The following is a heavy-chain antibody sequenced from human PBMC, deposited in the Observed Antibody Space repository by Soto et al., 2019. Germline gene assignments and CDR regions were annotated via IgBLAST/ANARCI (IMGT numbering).Heavy chain of an antibody. CDR2: IYRTGST. Sequence: LSLTCAVSGGSFTSNNWRTWVRQPPGQGLEWIGEIYRTGSTNYNPSLKSRVTISLDKSENQFSLKVTSLTAADTAVYYCASRDPGTSVDYWGQGTLVTVSS. CDR3: ASRDPGTSVDY. V-gene: IGHV4-4*02. CDR1: GGSFTSNNW. J-gene: IGHJ4*02. D-gene: IGHD1-7*01.